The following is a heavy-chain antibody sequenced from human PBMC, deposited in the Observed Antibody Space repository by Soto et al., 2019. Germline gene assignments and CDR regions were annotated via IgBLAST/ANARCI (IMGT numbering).Heavy chain of an antibody. D-gene: IGHD3-22*01. Sequence: SETLSLTCTVSGGSISSGGYYWSWIRQHPGKGLEWIGYIYYSGSTYYNPSLKSRVTISVDTSKNQFSLKLSSVTAADTAVYYCARVPTYYYDSSGHSNFHYCGQGTMVTV. CDR1: GGSISSGGYY. J-gene: IGHJ4*02. CDR2: IYYSGST. CDR3: ARVPTYYYDSSGHSNFHY. V-gene: IGHV4-31*03.